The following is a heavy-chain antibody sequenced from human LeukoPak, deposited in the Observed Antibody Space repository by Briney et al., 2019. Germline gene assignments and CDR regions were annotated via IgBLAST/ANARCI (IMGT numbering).Heavy chain of an antibody. CDR3: ARGPVRLLWFGEPLDY. CDR2: IYTRGST. Sequence: SETLSLTCTVSGGSISSYYWSWIQQPAGKGLEWIGRIYTRGSTNYNPSLKSRVTISVDTSKNQFSLKLSSVTAADTAVYYCARGPVRLLWFGEPLDYWGQGTLVTVSS. D-gene: IGHD3-10*01. V-gene: IGHV4-4*07. CDR1: GGSISSYY. J-gene: IGHJ4*02.